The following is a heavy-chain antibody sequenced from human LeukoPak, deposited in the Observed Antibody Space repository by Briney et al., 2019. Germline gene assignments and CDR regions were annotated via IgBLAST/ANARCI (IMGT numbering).Heavy chain of an antibody. D-gene: IGHD1-26*01. Sequence: SETLSLTCTVSGGSISSYYWSWIRQPPGKGLEWIGYIYYSGSTNYNPSLKSRVTISVDTSKNQFSLKLSSVTAADTAVYYCARDSGSYYTGRFDYWGQGTLVTVSS. CDR2: IYYSGST. V-gene: IGHV4-59*12. CDR1: GGSISSYY. CDR3: ARDSGSYYTGRFDY. J-gene: IGHJ4*02.